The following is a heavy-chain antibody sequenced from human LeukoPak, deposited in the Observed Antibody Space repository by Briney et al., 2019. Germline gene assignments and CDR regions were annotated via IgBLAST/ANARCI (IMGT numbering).Heavy chain of an antibody. CDR3: ARVTRNDILTGYYY. Sequence: ASVKVSCKASGYTFTSYAMHWVRQAPGQRLEWMGWINAGNGNTKYSQEFQGRVTIARDTSASTAYMELSSLRSEDMAVYYCARVTRNDILTGYYYWGQGTLVTVSS. J-gene: IGHJ4*02. CDR1: GYTFTSYA. V-gene: IGHV1-3*03. D-gene: IGHD3-9*01. CDR2: INAGNGNT.